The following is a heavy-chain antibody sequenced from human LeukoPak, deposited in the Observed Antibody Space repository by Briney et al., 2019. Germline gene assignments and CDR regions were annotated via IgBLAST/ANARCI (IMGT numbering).Heavy chain of an antibody. D-gene: IGHD3-22*01. CDR3: ASIGAFYYYDNLHDY. CDR2: INPNSSGT. CDR1: GYTFTDSY. J-gene: IGHJ4*02. Sequence: ASVKVSCKASGYTFTDSYMHWVRQAPGQGLEWMGWINPNSSGTNYAQKFQGRVTMTRDTSITTAYMDLSRLRSDDTAVYYCASIGAFYYYDNLHDYWGQGTLVTVSS. V-gene: IGHV1-2*02.